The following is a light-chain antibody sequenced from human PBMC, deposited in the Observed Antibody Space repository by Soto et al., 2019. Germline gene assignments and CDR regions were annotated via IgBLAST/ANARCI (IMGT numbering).Light chain of an antibody. CDR2: EVN. CDR1: SSDVGGYNY. V-gene: IGLV2-8*01. J-gene: IGLJ2*01. CDR3: NSYGGSNNYVV. Sequence: QSALTQPPSASGSPGQSVTISCTGPSSDVGGYNYVSWYQQHPGKAPKLMIYEVNKRHSGVPDRFSGSKSGNTASLTVSGLQDDDEADYYCNSYGGSNNYVVFGGGTKLTVL.